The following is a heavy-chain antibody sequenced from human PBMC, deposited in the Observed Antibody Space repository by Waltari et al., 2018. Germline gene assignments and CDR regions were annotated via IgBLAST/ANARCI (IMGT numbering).Heavy chain of an antibody. CDR3: ARDRGGGLYLDS. V-gene: IGHV4-4*02. J-gene: IGHJ4*02. D-gene: IGHD2-15*01. CDR1: VDSISLNYF. Sequence: QLQLQESGPGLVKPSGTLSLPCDVSVDSISLNYFWSWVPQSPEKGLEWIGQVKRGGGTNYSPSFASRVIMSLDTSINHFSLNMHSATAADTAVYYCARDRGGGLYLDSWGRGILVSVSP. CDR2: VKRGGGT.